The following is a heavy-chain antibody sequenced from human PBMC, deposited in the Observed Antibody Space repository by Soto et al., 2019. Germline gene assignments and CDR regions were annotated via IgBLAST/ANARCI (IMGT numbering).Heavy chain of an antibody. Sequence: EVQLLESGGGLVQPGGSLRLSCAASGFTFSNYAMSWVRQAPGKGLEWVSGISGSGGTIYYADSVKGRFTISRDNSKNTLYLQMNGLRAEDTAIYFCAKDQVAARRYYYYGMDVWGQGTTVTVSS. D-gene: IGHD6-6*01. V-gene: IGHV3-23*01. J-gene: IGHJ6*02. CDR3: AKDQVAARRYYYYGMDV. CDR2: ISGSGGTI. CDR1: GFTFSNYA.